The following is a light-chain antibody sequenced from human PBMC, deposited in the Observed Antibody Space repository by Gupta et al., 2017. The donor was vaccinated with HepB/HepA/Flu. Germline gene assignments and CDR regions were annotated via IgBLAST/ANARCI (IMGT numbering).Light chain of an antibody. V-gene: IGKV2-28*01. Sequence: DIVMSQSPHSLSVTPGEPASLSCKSSQSLLSSNGNNSLDWSLHKPGQSPQVLIYLGSNRVSGVPDRFSGSGSGTDLTLKISRVEAEDVGVYYCMQALKTPRTFGEGTKVEIK. J-gene: IGKJ4*02. CDR3: MQALKTPRT. CDR2: LGS. CDR1: QSLLSSNGNNS.